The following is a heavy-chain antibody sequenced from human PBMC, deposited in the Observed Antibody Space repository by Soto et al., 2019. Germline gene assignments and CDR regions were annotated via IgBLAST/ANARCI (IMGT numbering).Heavy chain of an antibody. D-gene: IGHD3-10*01. CDR1: GFTFSSYA. CDR3: AKASGESYPGSRVFDS. V-gene: IGHV3-23*01. CDR2: ILNTGGDT. J-gene: IGHJ4*02. Sequence: QPGGSLRLSCAASGFTFSSYAMSWVRQAPGKGLEWVSVILNTGGDTLYADSVKGRFTMSRDNFKNILYLQMNSLRAEDAAIYYCAKASGESYPGSRVFDSWGQGTRVTVSS.